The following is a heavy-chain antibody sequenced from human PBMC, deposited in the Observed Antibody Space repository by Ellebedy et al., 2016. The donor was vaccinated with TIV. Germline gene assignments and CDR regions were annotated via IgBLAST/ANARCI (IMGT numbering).Heavy chain of an antibody. CDR3: TRSSLGGVFEF. J-gene: IGHJ3*01. CDR1: GFSLSTTRVG. D-gene: IGHD1-26*01. V-gene: IGHV2-70*04. Sequence: SGPTLVKPTQTLTLTCTSSGFSLSTTRVGVSWIRQPPGKALEWLARIDWDDDKFYSPSLRTRLSISKDTSKNRVVLTMTNLDPVDTATYYGTRSSLGGVFEFWGQGTRVSVSS. CDR2: IDWDDDK.